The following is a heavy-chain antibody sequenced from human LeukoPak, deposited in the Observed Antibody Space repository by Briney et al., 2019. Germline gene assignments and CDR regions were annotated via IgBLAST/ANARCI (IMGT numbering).Heavy chain of an antibody. CDR1: GFTVSSNY. J-gene: IGHJ3*02. V-gene: IGHV3-66*01. CDR2: IYSGGST. CDR3: ASLPRGSGSYYRPDAFDI. D-gene: IGHD3-10*01. Sequence: GGSLRLSCAASGFTVSSNYMSWVRQAPGKGLEWVSVIYSGGSTYYADSVKGRFTISRDNSKNTLYLQMNSLRAEDTAVYYCASLPRGSGSYYRPDAFDIWGQGTMVTVSS.